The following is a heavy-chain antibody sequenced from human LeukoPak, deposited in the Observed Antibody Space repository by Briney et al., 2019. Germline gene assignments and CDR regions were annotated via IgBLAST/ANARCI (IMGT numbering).Heavy chain of an antibody. CDR3: ATGVEYYDFWSGYYPFDY. Sequence: ASVKVSCKVSGYTLTELSMRWVRQAPGKGLEWMGGFDPEDGETIYAQKFQGRVTMTEDTSTDTAYMELSSLRSEDTAVYYCATGVEYYDFWSGYYPFDYWGQGTLVTVSS. V-gene: IGHV1-24*01. J-gene: IGHJ4*02. CDR2: FDPEDGET. CDR1: GYTLTELS. D-gene: IGHD3-3*01.